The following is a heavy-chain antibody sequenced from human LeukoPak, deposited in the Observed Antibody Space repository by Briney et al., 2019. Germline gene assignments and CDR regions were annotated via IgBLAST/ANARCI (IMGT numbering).Heavy chain of an antibody. J-gene: IGHJ4*02. CDR3: VIFTDYYFDY. D-gene: IGHD2-21*02. CDR2: IYYSGST. CDR1: GGSISSYY. Sequence: AETLSLTCTVSGGSISSYYWSWIRQPPGKGLEWIGYIYYSGSTNYNPSLKSRVTISVDTSKNQFSLKLSSVTAAETAVYYCVIFTDYYFDYWGQGTPVTVSS. V-gene: IGHV4-59*01.